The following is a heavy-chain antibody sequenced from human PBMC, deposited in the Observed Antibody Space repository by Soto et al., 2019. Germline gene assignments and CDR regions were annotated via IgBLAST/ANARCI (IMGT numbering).Heavy chain of an antibody. Sequence: QIQLVQSGPEVKKPGASMKVSCKAYDFSFTSHGISWVRQAPGQGLEWMGWISLYNGNTRYSHKFQGRMSIARDTSASTSYLDLRSLTSEDTAVYFCARDDRTISGAVTLDYWGPGTLVTVSS. D-gene: IGHD3-3*02. CDR2: ISLYNGNT. CDR3: ARDDRTISGAVTLDY. CDR1: DFSFTSHG. V-gene: IGHV1-18*04. J-gene: IGHJ4*02.